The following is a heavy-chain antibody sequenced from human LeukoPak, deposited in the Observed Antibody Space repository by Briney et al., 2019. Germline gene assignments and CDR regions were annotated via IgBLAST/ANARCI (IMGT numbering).Heavy chain of an antibody. CDR3: ARDSGSYFGAFDI. J-gene: IGHJ3*02. CDR2: INPNSGGT. D-gene: IGHD1-26*01. V-gene: IGHV1-2*06. Sequence: ASVKVSCKASGYTFTSYDINWVRQATGQGLEWMGRINPNSGGTNYAQKFQGRVTMTRDTSISTAYMELSRLRSDDTAVYYCARDSGSYFGAFDIWGQGTMVTVSS. CDR1: GYTFTSYD.